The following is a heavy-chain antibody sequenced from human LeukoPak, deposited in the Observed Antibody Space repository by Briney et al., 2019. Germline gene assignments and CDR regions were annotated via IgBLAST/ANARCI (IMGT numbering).Heavy chain of an antibody. CDR2: IYTSGST. J-gene: IGHJ3*02. CDR3: ARGDSSSWYLGAFDI. D-gene: IGHD6-13*01. CDR1: GGSISSYY. V-gene: IGHV4-4*07. Sequence: PSETLSLTCTVSGGSISSYYWSWIRQPAGKGLEWIGRIYTSGSTNYNPSLKSRVTISVDTSKNQFSLKLSSVTAADTAVYYCARGDSSSWYLGAFDIWGQGTMVTVSS.